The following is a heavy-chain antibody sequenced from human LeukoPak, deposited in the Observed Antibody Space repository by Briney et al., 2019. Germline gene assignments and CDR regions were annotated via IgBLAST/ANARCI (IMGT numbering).Heavy chain of an antibody. V-gene: IGHV3-11*04. CDR2: ISSSGSTT. J-gene: IGHJ1*01. Sequence: GGSLRLSCAASGFTFSDYYMSWIRQAPGKGLEWVSYISSSGSTTYYADSVKGRFTISRDNAKNSLYLQMNSLRAEDTAVYYCAGAGYSSSWYLQHWGQGTLVTVSS. CDR3: AGAGYSSSWYLQH. D-gene: IGHD6-13*01. CDR1: GFTFSDYY.